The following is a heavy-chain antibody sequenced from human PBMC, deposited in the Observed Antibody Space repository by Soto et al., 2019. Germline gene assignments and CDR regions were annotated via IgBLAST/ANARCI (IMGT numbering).Heavy chain of an antibody. Sequence: SGPTLVNPPQTLTLTCTFSGFSLSTSGVGVGWIRQPPGKALEWLALIYWDDDKRYSTSLKSRLTITKDTSKNQVVLTMTNMDLVDTATYYCAHSRSYCSSTSCPYYYYMDVWGKGATVTVSS. CDR2: IYWDDDK. CDR1: GFSLSTSGVG. CDR3: AHSRSYCSSTSCPYYYYMDV. D-gene: IGHD2-2*01. V-gene: IGHV2-5*02. J-gene: IGHJ6*03.